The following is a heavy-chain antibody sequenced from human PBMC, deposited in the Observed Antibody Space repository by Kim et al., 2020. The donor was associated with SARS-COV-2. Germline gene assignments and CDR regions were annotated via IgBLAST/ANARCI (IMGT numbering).Heavy chain of an antibody. D-gene: IGHD2-21*02. CDR2: A. J-gene: IGHJ5*02. CDR3: AREGLHNWFDP. V-gene: IGHV1-69*01. Sequence: ANYAQKFQGRVMLTADESTSTAYMELTSLSSEDTATYYCAREGLHNWFDPWGQGTLVTVSS.